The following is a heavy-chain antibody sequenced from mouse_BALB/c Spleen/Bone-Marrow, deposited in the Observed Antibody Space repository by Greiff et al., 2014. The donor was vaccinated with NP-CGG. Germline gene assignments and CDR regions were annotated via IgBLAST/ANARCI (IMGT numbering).Heavy chain of an antibody. CDR2: IWAGGST. CDR1: GFSLTNYG. D-gene: IGHD4-1*02. Sequence: QVQLQQSGPGLVAPSQSLSITCTASGFSLTNYGIHWVRQPPGKGLEWLGVIWAGGSTNYNSALMSRLSITKDNSKSQVFLKMNSLQTDDTAMYYCASTGAGAMDYWGQGTSVTVSS. J-gene: IGHJ4*01. V-gene: IGHV2-9*02. CDR3: ASTGAGAMDY.